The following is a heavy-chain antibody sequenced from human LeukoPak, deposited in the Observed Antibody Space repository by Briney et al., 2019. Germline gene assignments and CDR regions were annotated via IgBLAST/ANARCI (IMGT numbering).Heavy chain of an antibody. CDR2: IRSKAYGGTT. J-gene: IGHJ4*02. V-gene: IGHV3-49*04. D-gene: IGHD3-16*01. CDR3: TREGRGSDAFDY. CDR1: GFTFSTYW. Sequence: GGSLRLSCAASGFTFSTYWMTWVRQAPGKGLEWVGFIRSKAYGGTTEYAASVKGRFTISRDDSRRIVYLQMNSLKTEDTAVYYCTREGRGSDAFDYWGQGTLVTVSS.